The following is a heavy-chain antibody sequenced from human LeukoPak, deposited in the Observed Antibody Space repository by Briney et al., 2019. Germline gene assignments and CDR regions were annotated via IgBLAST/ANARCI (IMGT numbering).Heavy chain of an antibody. CDR1: GFNFSTYA. V-gene: IGHV3-23*01. Sequence: PGGSLRLSCAASGFNFSTYAMSWVRQAPGKGLEWVSGISGSGESTYYADSVKGRFTISRDNSKNTLYLQMNSLRAEDTAVYYCAKDRVEMATINYYYGMDVWGQGTTVTVSS. J-gene: IGHJ6*02. CDR3: AKDRVEMATINYYYGMDV. D-gene: IGHD5-24*01. CDR2: ISGSGEST.